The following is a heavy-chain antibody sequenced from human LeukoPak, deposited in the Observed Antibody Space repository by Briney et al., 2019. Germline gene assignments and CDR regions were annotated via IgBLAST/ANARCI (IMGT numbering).Heavy chain of an antibody. Sequence: SGPTLVKPPQPLTLICTFSGFSLTTSGVGVGWIRQLSVKALEWHALNYWNGDNRYSPSLKSRLTITKDTSKNQVVLTMTNIDAVDTATYYCAHTWGAAAGWAEFDYWGQGTLVTVSS. CDR1: GFSLTTSGVG. D-gene: IGHD6-13*01. V-gene: IGHV2-5*01. CDR3: AHTWGAAAGWAEFDY. J-gene: IGHJ4*02. CDR2: NYWNGDN.